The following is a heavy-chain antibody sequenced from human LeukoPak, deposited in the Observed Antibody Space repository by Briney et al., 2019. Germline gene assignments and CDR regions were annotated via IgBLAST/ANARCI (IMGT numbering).Heavy chain of an antibody. V-gene: IGHV3-11*01. J-gene: IGHJ4*02. D-gene: IGHD3-10*01. CDR1: GFTFSDYH. CDR2: IGGSGTTI. Sequence: GGSLRLSCAASGFTFSDYHMSWIRQAPGKGLEWVSYIGGSGTTIFYAHSVKGRFTISRDNAKNSLYLQMNSLRAEDTAVYYCARFAGSGSYYIDYWGQGTLITVSS. CDR3: ARFAGSGSYYIDY.